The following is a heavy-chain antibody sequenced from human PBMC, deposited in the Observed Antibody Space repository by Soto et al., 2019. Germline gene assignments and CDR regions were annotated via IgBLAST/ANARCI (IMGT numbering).Heavy chain of an antibody. J-gene: IGHJ3*02. Sequence: ASVKVSCKGSGYTFTSYAMHWVRQAPGQRLEWMGWINAGNGNTKYSQKFQGRVTITRDTSASTAYMELSSLRSEDTAVYYCARKAQSSYGWDNEYAFDIWGQGTMVTVSS. CDR1: GYTFTSYA. CDR2: INAGNGNT. D-gene: IGHD3-16*01. CDR3: ARKAQSSYGWDNEYAFDI. V-gene: IGHV1-3*01.